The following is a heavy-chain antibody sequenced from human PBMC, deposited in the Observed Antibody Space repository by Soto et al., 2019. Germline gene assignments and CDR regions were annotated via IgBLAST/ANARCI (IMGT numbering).Heavy chain of an antibody. Sequence: ASVKVSFKASGYTFTGYYMHWLRQAPGQGLEWMGWINPNSGGTNYAQKFQGWVTMTRDTSISTAYMELSRLRSDDTAVYYCARGGGYCSSTSCYTRDAYYYYYGMDVWGQGTTVTVSS. CDR2: INPNSGGT. J-gene: IGHJ6*02. CDR1: GYTFTGYY. CDR3: ARGGGYCSSTSCYTRDAYYYYYGMDV. D-gene: IGHD2-2*02. V-gene: IGHV1-2*04.